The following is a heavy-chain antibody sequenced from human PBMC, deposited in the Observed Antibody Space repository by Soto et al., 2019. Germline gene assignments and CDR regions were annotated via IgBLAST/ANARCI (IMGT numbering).Heavy chain of an antibody. CDR2: ISSTGALM. CDR1: GFIFSQYS. CDR3: AILPTGYPNWFGP. D-gene: IGHD3-9*01. V-gene: IGHV3-21*04. J-gene: IGHJ5*02. Sequence: GGSLRLSCAASGFIFSQYSMNWVRQAPGKGLEWVSSISSTGALMYYADSVKGRFTISRDDADNSLYLQMNSLRAEDTALYYCAILPTGYPNWFGPWGQGTLVTVSS.